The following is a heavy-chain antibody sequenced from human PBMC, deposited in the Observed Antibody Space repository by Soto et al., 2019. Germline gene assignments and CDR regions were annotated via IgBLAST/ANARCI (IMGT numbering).Heavy chain of an antibody. CDR3: ARHFDCSGGSCYSEYFAVGNWFDP. J-gene: IGHJ5*02. V-gene: IGHV4-59*08. Sequence: SETLSLTCTVSGGSISSYYWSWIRQPPGKGLEWIGYIYYSGSTNYNPSLKSRVTISVDTSKNQFSLKLSSVTAADTAVYYCARHFDCSGGSCYSEYFAVGNWFDPWGQGTLVTVSS. CDR1: GGSISSYY. CDR2: IYYSGST. D-gene: IGHD2-15*01.